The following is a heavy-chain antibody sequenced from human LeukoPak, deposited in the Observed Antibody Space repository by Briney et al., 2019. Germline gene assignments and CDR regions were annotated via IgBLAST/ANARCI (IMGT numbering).Heavy chain of an antibody. CDR2: INSDGSST. CDR3: AKDIGYYYDSSGGAFDI. Sequence: PGGSLRLSCAASGFTFSSYWMHWVRQAPGKGLVWVSRINSDGSSTSYADSVKGRFTISRDNAKNSLYLQMNSLRAEDMALYYCAKDIGYYYDSSGGAFDIWGQGTMVTVSS. J-gene: IGHJ3*02. CDR1: GFTFSSYW. D-gene: IGHD3-22*01. V-gene: IGHV3-74*01.